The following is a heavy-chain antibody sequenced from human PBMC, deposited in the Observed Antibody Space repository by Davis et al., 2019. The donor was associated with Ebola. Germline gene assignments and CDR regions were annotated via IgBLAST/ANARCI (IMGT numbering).Heavy chain of an antibody. CDR2: ISGSGGST. D-gene: IGHD2-2*01. J-gene: IGHJ6*02. Sequence: GESLKISCAASGFTFSSYAMSWVRQAPGKGLERVSAISGSGGSTYYADSVKGRFTISRDNSKNTLYLQMNSLRAEDTAVYYCAKDLADIVVVPAAADYGMDVWGQGTTVTVSS. V-gene: IGHV3-23*01. CDR1: GFTFSSYA. CDR3: AKDLADIVVVPAAADYGMDV.